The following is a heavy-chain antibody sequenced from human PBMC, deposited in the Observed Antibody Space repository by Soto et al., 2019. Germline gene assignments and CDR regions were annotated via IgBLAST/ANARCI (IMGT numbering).Heavy chain of an antibody. J-gene: IGHJ4*02. Sequence: SGPTLGQHTHTRTLTYTFSGFSLSTSGLGVGWIRQPPGKAPEWLALIYWNDDKRYSPSLKARLTITKDTSKNQVVLTMTNMDPVDTATYYCAHRPSGWYLFDYWGQGTLVTVSS. D-gene: IGHD6-19*01. V-gene: IGHV2-5*01. CDR1: GFSLSTSGLG. CDR3: AHRPSGWYLFDY. CDR2: IYWNDDK.